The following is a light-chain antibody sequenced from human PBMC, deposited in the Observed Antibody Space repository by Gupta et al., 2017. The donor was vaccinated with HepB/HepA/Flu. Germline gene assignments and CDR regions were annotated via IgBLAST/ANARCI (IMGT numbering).Light chain of an antibody. CDR3: QQRSNWRWT. J-gene: IGKJ1*01. V-gene: IGKV3-11*01. CDR1: QSVSSY. Sequence: EIVLTQSPATLSLSPGERATLSCMASQSVSSYLAWYQQKPGQAPRLLIYDASNSATGIPARFSGSGSGTDFTLTISSLEPEDFAVYYCQQRSNWRWTFGQGTKVEIK. CDR2: DAS.